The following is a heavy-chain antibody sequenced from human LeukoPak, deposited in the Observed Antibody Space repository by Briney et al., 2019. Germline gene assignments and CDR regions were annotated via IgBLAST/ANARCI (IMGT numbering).Heavy chain of an antibody. J-gene: IGHJ6*03. CDR1: GGSISSYH. D-gene: IGHD2-2*01. CDR2: IYYSGST. CDR3: ARVGDCSSTSCYPSTNYYYMDV. V-gene: IGHV4-59*01. Sequence: SETLSLTCTVSGGSISSYHWSWIRQPPGKGLEWIGYIYYSGSTNYNPSLKSRVTISVDTSKNQFSLKLSSVTAADTAVYYCARVGDCSSTSCYPSTNYYYMDVWGKGTTVTVSS.